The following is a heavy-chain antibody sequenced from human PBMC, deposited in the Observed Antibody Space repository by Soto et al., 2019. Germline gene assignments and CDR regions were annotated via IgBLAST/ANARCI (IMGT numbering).Heavy chain of an antibody. CDR2: INAGNGNT. V-gene: IGHV1-3*01. Sequence: QVQLVQSGAEVKKPGASVKVSCKASGYTFTSYAMHWVRQAPGQRLEWMGWINAGNGNTKYSQKFQGRVTIIRDTSASTAYRELSSLRSEDTAGYYCARGASPLIDYWGQGTLVTVSS. CDR1: GYTFTSYA. CDR3: ARGASPLIDY. J-gene: IGHJ4*02. D-gene: IGHD1-26*01.